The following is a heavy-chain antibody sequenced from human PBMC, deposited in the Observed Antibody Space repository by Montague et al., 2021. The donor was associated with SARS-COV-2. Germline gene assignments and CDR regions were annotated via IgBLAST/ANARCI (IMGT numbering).Heavy chain of an antibody. J-gene: IGHJ4*02. CDR3: ASFISGYYYDSSGYYS. D-gene: IGHD3-22*01. CDR2: INHSGST. V-gene: IGHV4-34*01. CDR1: GGSFSGYY. Sequence: SETLSLTCAVYGGSFSGYYWSWIRQPPGKGLEWIGEINHSGSTNYNPSLKSRVTISVDTSKNRFSLKLSSVTAADTAVYYCASFISGYYYDSSGYYSWGQGTLVTVS.